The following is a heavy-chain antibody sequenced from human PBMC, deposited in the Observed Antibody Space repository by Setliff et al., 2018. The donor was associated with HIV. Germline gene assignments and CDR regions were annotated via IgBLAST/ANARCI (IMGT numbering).Heavy chain of an antibody. CDR3: ARDYYDDTYYSPGIYYLYYFDY. V-gene: IGHV4-61*09. CDR1: GGSISSGSYY. D-gene: IGHD3-10*01. CDR2: IYTSGST. J-gene: IGHJ4*02. Sequence: PSETLSLTCTVSGGSISSGSYYWSWIRQPAGKGLEWIGHIYTSGSTNYNPSLKSRVTMSVDKSNNQFSLKLSSVTAADTAVYYCARDYYDDTYYSPGIYYLYYFDYWGQGTLVTVSS.